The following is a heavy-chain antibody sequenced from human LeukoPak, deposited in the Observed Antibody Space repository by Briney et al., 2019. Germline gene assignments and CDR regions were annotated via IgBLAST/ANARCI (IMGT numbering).Heavy chain of an antibody. CDR1: GFTFSSYG. J-gene: IGHJ4*02. D-gene: IGHD5-18*01. V-gene: IGHV3-30*18. CDR2: ISYDGSNK. CDR3: AKDRGTWIQLWFFDY. Sequence: PGRSLRLSCAASGFTFSSYGMHWVRQAPGKGLEWMAVISYDGSNKYYADSVKGRFTISRDNSKNTLYLQMNSLRAEDTAVYYCAKDRGTWIQLWFFDYWGQGTLVTVSS.